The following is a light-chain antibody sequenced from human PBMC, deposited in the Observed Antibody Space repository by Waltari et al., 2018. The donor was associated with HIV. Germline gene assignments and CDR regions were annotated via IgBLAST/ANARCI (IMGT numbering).Light chain of an antibody. J-gene: IGLJ2*01. CDR2: RDN. V-gene: IGLV10-54*04. Sequence: QAGLPQPPSVSKGMRQPPTLTCTGTTNKVGNQAAAPPQQHQGHPPKLLSYRDNKRPSGISERFSASRSGNTASLTITGVQPEDEADYFCATWDISLSAVVFGGGTTLTVL. CDR1: TNKVGNQA. CDR3: ATWDISLSAVV.